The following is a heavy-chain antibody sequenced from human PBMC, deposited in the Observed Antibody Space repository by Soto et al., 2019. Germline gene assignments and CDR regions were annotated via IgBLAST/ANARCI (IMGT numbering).Heavy chain of an antibody. CDR3: SRAGRQQWLVPD. V-gene: IGHV3-21*01. CDR2: ISSSSSYI. Sequence: PGGSLRLSCAASGFTFSSYSMNWVRQAPGKGLEWVSSISSSSSYIYYADSVKDRFTISRGNAKNSLYLQMNSLRAEDTAVYYSSRAGRQQWLVPDCGQGPLVTVSS. J-gene: IGHJ4*02. D-gene: IGHD6-19*01. CDR1: GFTFSSYS.